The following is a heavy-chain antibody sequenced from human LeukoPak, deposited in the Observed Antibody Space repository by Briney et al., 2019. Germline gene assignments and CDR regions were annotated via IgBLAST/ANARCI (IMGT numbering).Heavy chain of an antibody. Sequence: ASVKVSCKASGYTFTSYYMHWVRQAPGQGLEWMGLINPSGGSTSYAQKFQGRVTMTRDMSTSTVYMELSSLRSEDTAVYYCATGDPRGDYDFWSGPANAFDIWGQGTMVTVSS. V-gene: IGHV1-46*01. D-gene: IGHD3-3*01. J-gene: IGHJ3*02. CDR1: GYTFTSYY. CDR3: ATGDPRGDYDFWSGPANAFDI. CDR2: INPSGGST.